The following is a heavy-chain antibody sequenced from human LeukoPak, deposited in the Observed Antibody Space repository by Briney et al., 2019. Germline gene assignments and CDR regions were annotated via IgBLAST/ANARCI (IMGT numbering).Heavy chain of an antibody. J-gene: IGHJ4*02. D-gene: IGHD3-9*01. V-gene: IGHV3-30-3*01. Sequence: GGSLRLSCAASGFTFSSYAMHWVRQAPGKGLEWVAVISYDGSNKYYADSVKGRFTISRDNSKNTLYLQMNSLRTEDTAVYYCTTRTQNLRYFDYWGQGTLVTVSS. CDR3: TTRTQNLRYFDY. CDR2: ISYDGSNK. CDR1: GFTFSSYA.